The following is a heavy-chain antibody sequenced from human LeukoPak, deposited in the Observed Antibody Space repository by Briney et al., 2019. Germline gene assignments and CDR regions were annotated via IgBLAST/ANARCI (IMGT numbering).Heavy chain of an antibody. CDR1: GYSFTSYW. Sequence: GESLKISCKGSGYSFTSYWIGWVRQMPGKGLEWMGIIYPGDSDTRYSPSFQGQVTISADKSISTAYLQWSSLKASDTAMYYCASSEPGIAAAGIAIDTFDIWGQGTMVTVSS. CDR2: IYPGDSDT. V-gene: IGHV5-51*01. D-gene: IGHD6-13*01. CDR3: ASSEPGIAAAGIAIDTFDI. J-gene: IGHJ3*02.